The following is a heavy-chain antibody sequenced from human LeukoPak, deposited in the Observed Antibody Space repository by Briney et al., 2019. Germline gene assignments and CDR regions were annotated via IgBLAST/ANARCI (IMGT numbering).Heavy chain of an antibody. V-gene: IGHV4-34*12. CDR1: GGSFSDYF. J-gene: IGHJ3*02. CDR2: VIHSGST. CDR3: ARHGRNVGHCSGGRCYRRAFDI. D-gene: IGHD2-15*01. Sequence: SETLSLHCAVYGGSFSDYFWSWIRQPSGTGLEGSGEVIHSGSTNYNSSPMRRVTISVDTSKNQCCLKLSSMTASDTAIYYCARHGRNVGHCSGGRCYRRAFDIWGQGTMVTVS.